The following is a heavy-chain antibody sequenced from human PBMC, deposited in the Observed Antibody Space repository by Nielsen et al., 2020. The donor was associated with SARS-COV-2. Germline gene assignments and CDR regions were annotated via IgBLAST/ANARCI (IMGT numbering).Heavy chain of an antibody. D-gene: IGHD6-13*01. CDR2: IYYSGST. Sequence: SETLSLTCTVSGGSISSSSYYWGWIRQPPGKGLEWIGSIYYSGSTYYNPSLKSRVTISVDTSKNQFSLKLSSVTAADTAVYYCARDSAAGLGWAYYYGMDVWGQGTTVTVSS. V-gene: IGHV4-39*07. J-gene: IGHJ6*02. CDR3: ARDSAAGLGWAYYYGMDV. CDR1: GGSISSSSYY.